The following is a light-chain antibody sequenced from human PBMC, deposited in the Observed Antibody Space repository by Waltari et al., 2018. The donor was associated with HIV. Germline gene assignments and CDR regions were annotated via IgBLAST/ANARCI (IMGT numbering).Light chain of an antibody. Sequence: QSALTQPPSASGSPGQSVTISCTGTSSDVGGYNYVSWYQQHPGKAPKLMIYEVSKRPSGLPDRSSGSKAANTSSLTVSGLQAEDEADYYCSSYAGSNNFVFGTGTKVTVL. CDR3: SSYAGSNNFV. CDR2: EVS. V-gene: IGLV2-8*01. CDR1: SSDVGGYNY. J-gene: IGLJ1*01.